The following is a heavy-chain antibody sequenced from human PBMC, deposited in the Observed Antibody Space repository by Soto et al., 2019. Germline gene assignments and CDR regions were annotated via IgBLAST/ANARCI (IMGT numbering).Heavy chain of an antibody. D-gene: IGHD5-12*01. CDR1: GYTFTSYD. J-gene: IGHJ4*02. CDR2: MNPNSGNT. Sequence: ASVEVSCKASGYTFTSYDINWVRQATGQGLEWMGWMNPNSGNTGYAQKFQGRVTMTRNTSISTAYMELSSLRSEDTAVYYCAGGVVRDGYTFGYFDYWGQGTLVTVSS. CDR3: AGGVVRDGYTFGYFDY. V-gene: IGHV1-8*01.